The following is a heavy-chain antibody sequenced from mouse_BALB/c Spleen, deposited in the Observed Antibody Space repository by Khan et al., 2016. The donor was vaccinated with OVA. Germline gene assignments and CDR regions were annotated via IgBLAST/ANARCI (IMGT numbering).Heavy chain of an antibody. CDR1: GYTFSSYY. Sequence: QVQLQQPGAELVKPGASVKLSCKASGYTFSSYYIYWVKERPGQGLEWIGGINPSNGGANFNEKFKSRATLTVDKSSSTAYMQLSSLTSEDSAFYYCTRSGYGGFAYWGQGTLVTVSA. CDR3: TRSGYGGFAY. D-gene: IGHD3-1*01. V-gene: IGHV1S81*02. CDR2: INPSNGGA. J-gene: IGHJ3*01.